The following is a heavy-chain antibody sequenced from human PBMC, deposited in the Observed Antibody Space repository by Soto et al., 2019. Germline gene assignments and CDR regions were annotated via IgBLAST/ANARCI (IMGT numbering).Heavy chain of an antibody. Sequence: ASVKVSCKASGYTFTSYAMHWVRQAPGQRLEWMGWINAGNGNTKYSQKFQGRVTITRDTSASTAYMELSSLRSEDTAVYYCASGGGGYDSGADAFDIWGQGTMVTVSS. CDR2: INAGNGNT. V-gene: IGHV1-3*01. CDR1: GYTFTSYA. D-gene: IGHD5-12*01. J-gene: IGHJ3*02. CDR3: ASGGGGYDSGADAFDI.